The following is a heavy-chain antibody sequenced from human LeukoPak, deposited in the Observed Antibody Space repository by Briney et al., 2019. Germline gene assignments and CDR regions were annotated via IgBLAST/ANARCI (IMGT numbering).Heavy chain of an antibody. J-gene: IGHJ4*02. D-gene: IGHD5-12*01. CDR2: IYHHGAT. V-gene: IGHV4-4*02. Sequence: SGTLSLTCAVSGGSISSNNWWSWVRQPPGKGLEWIGEIYHHGATNYNPSLKSRVTLSVDKSKNQFSLELSSVTAADTAVYYCARGPSVAAHLDYWGRGTLVTVSS. CDR3: ARGPSVAAHLDY. CDR1: GGSISSNNW.